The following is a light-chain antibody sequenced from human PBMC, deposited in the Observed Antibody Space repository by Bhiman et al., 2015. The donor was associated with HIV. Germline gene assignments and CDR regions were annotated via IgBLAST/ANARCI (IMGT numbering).Light chain of an antibody. CDR1: KLGDKY. V-gene: IGLV3-1*01. CDR2: HDS. J-gene: IGLJ3*02. Sequence: SYELTQPPSVSVSPGQTASITCSGDKLGDKYARWYQQRPGQSPVLVIYHDSKRPSGIPERFSGSNSGNTATLTISGTQAMDEADYYCQAWDSSTAVFGGGTKLTVL. CDR3: QAWDSSTAV.